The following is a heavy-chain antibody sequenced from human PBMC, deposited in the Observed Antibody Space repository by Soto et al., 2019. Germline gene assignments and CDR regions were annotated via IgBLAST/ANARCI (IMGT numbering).Heavy chain of an antibody. J-gene: IGHJ4*02. Sequence: QITLKESGPTLVKPTQTLTLTCTFSGISLSTSGVVVCWLRQPPGNALEWLALIYWDDDKLYSPSLNSRLAITKDTTKIQVVLTMTNMGPVDTAPYYCAHKGDGYRGFKCWGEGTLVTVSS. CDR2: IYWDDDK. V-gene: IGHV2-5*02. CDR1: GISLSTSGVV. D-gene: IGHD5-12*01. CDR3: AHKGDGYRGFKC.